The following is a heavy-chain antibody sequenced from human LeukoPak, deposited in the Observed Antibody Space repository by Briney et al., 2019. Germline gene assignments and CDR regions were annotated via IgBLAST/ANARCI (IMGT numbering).Heavy chain of an antibody. Sequence: GGSLRLSCAASGFTFSTYGMQWVRQAPGKGLEWVAVISYDGSNKYYADSVKGRFTISRDNSKNTLYLQMNSLRAEDTAVYYCAKRMGPSIAATDLDYWGQGTLVTVSS. V-gene: IGHV3-30*18. D-gene: IGHD6-13*01. CDR1: GFTFSTYG. J-gene: IGHJ4*02. CDR2: ISYDGSNK. CDR3: AKRMGPSIAATDLDY.